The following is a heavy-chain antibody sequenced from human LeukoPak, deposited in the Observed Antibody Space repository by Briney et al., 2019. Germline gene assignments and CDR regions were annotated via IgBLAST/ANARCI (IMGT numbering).Heavy chain of an antibody. J-gene: IGHJ4*02. Sequence: GGSLRLSCAASGFTFSGSAMHWVRQASGEGLEWVGRIRSKANSYATAYAASVKGRFTISRDDSKNTAYLQMNSLKTEDTAVYYCTRPGDDAGYWGQGTLVTVSS. CDR3: TRPGDDAGY. CDR1: GFTFSGSA. D-gene: IGHD4-17*01. CDR2: IRSKANSYAT. V-gene: IGHV3-73*01.